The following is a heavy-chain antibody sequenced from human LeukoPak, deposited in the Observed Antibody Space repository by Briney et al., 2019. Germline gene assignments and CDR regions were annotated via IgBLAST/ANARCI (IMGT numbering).Heavy chain of an antibody. J-gene: IGHJ1*01. Sequence: PGGSLRLSCAASGFTFSDYYMSWIRQAPGKGLEWVSLISSSQRAINYGDSVKGRFTISRDNSKNTLYLQMNSLRAEDTAVYYCARIPIVTITSGGYWGQGTLVTVSS. D-gene: IGHD5-12*01. CDR3: ARIPIVTITSGGY. V-gene: IGHV3-11*01. CDR2: ISSSQRAI. CDR1: GFTFSDYY.